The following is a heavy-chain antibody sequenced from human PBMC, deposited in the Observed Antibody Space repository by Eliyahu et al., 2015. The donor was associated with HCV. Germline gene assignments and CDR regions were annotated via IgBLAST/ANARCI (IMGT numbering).Heavy chain of an antibody. V-gene: IGHV3-11*05. CDR2: ISGSSTSI. D-gene: IGHD3-16*01. CDR1: GFSFXDYY. CDR3: ARYSYHSSTCTFGLY. J-gene: IGHJ4*02. Sequence: QVQLVESGGGLVKPGGSLRLSCAASGFSFXDYYMSWIRQAXGKGLEWVSYISGSSTSITYTXSVRGRFTISRDNAKNSLYLQMNNLRLEDTAVYYCARYSYHSSTCTFGLYWGQGTLVTVSS.